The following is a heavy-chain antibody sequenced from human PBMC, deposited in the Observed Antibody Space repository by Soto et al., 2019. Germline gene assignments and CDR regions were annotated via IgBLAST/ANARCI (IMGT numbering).Heavy chain of an antibody. Sequence: GGSLRLSCAASGFSFSNYAMNWVRRAPGRGLEWVSTISGSGDTTYLADSVKGRFTLSRDNSKNTLDLQMNGLTVEDTAVYYCAKDHYSGSGSYTYYYFNYGTDVWGRGTTVTVSS. CDR3: AKDHYSGSGSYTYYYFNYGTDV. J-gene: IGHJ6*02. CDR1: GFSFSNYA. V-gene: IGHV3-23*01. CDR2: ISGSGDTT. D-gene: IGHD3-10*01.